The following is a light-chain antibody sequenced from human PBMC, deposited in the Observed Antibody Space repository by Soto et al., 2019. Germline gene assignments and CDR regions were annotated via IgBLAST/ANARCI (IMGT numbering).Light chain of an antibody. CDR3: GTWDSSLVV. Sequence: QSVLTQPPSVSAAPGQKVTISCSGSSSNIGNNYVSWYQQLPGTAPKLLIYENNKRPSGIPDRFSGSKSGTSATLGITGLQTGDEADYYCGTWDSSLVVFGGGTQLTVL. V-gene: IGLV1-51*02. J-gene: IGLJ2*01. CDR1: SSNIGNNY. CDR2: ENN.